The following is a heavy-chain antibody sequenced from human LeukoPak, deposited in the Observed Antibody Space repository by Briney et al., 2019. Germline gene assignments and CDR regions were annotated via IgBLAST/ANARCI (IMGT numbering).Heavy chain of an antibody. CDR2: IMSDGSDK. V-gene: IGHV3-7*05. CDR3: ARNRGGGSGYSDY. D-gene: IGHD3-22*01. Sequence: PGGSLRLSCAASGFTFSSYWMDWVRQAPGKGLKWVAIIMSDGSDKYYVDSVKGRFTVSKDNAKNSLYLQMNSLRAEDTAMYYCARNRGGGSGYSDYWGQGTLVIVSS. J-gene: IGHJ4*02. CDR1: GFTFSSYW.